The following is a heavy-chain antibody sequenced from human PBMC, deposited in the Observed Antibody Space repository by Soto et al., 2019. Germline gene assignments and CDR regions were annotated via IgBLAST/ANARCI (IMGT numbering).Heavy chain of an antibody. CDR2: IYTSGST. V-gene: IGHV4-4*07. CDR1: GGSISSYY. D-gene: IGHD3-3*01. J-gene: IGHJ6*02. CDR3: ARGLSNRKYYDFWSGYHDSAYYYYGMDV. Sequence: SETLSLTCTVSGGSISSYYWSWIRQPAGKGLEWIGRIYTSGSTNYNPSLKSRVTMSVDTSKNQFSLKLSSVTAADTAVYYCARGLSNRKYYDFWSGYHDSAYYYYGMDVWGQGTTVTVSS.